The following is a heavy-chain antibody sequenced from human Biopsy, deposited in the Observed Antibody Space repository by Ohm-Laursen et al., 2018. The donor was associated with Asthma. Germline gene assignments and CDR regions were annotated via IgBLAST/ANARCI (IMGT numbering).Heavy chain of an antibody. CDR2: IYYSGST. J-gene: IGHJ4*02. V-gene: IGHV4-31*03. CDR1: YGSITSGGYY. D-gene: IGHD3-22*01. Sequence: SQTLSLTCTVSYGSITSGGYYWTWIRQHPGKGLEWIGFIYYSGSTYYNPSLKSRVSISIDTSKNQFSLKLSSVTAADTAVYHCARAQDYYDSRGYYRSFDYWGQETLVTVSS. CDR3: ARAQDYYDSRGYYRSFDY.